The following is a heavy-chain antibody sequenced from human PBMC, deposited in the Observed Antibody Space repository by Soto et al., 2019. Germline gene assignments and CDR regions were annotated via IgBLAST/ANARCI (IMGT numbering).Heavy chain of an antibody. CDR3: AKSVYNWNDGFFDY. Sequence: PGGSLRLSCAASGFTFSSYGMHWVRQAPGKGLEWVAIISYDEINKYYADSVKGRFTISRDNSKNTLYLQMNSLRAEDTALYYCAKSVYNWNDGFFDYWGQGTLVTVSS. J-gene: IGHJ4*02. V-gene: IGHV3-30*18. CDR1: GFTFSSYG. D-gene: IGHD1-1*01. CDR2: ISYDEINK.